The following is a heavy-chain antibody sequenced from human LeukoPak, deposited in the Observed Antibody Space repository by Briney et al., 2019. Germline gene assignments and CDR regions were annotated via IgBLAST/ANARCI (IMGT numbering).Heavy chain of an antibody. Sequence: SETLSLTCTVSGGSISSSSYYWGWIRQPPGKGLEWIGSIYYSGSTYYNPSLKSRVTISVDTSKNQFSLKLSSVTAADTAVYYCARGGTYYDFWSGYDNWFDPWGQGTLVTVSS. D-gene: IGHD3-3*01. CDR1: GGSISSSSYY. CDR3: ARGGTYYDFWSGYDNWFDP. V-gene: IGHV4-39*07. J-gene: IGHJ5*02. CDR2: IYYSGST.